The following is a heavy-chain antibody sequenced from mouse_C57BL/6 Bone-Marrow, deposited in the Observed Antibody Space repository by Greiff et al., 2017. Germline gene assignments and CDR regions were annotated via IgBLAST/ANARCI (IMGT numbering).Heavy chain of an antibody. D-gene: IGHD1-1*01. CDR2: INPNNGGT. Sequence: VQLQQSGPELVKPGASVKISCKASGYTFTDYYMNWVKQSHGKSLEWIGDINPNNGGTSYNQKFKGKATLTVDKSSSTAYMELRSLTSEHSAVYYCASPPLPYYYGSSYDYFDYWGQGTTLTVSS. CDR3: ASPPLPYYYGSSYDYFDY. V-gene: IGHV1-26*01. CDR1: GYTFTDYY. J-gene: IGHJ2*01.